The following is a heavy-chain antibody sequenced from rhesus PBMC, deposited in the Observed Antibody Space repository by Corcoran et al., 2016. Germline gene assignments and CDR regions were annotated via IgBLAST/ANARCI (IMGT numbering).Heavy chain of an antibody. J-gene: IGHJ3*01. V-gene: IGHV4-173*01. CDR2: ISGSGGST. D-gene: IGHD3-3*01. CDR3: ARDRYYNIWTGFDAFDF. CDR1: GGSISSNY. Sequence: QLQLQESGPGLVKPSETLSLTCAVSGGSISSNYWRWIRQPPGKGLDWIGRISGSGGSTDYNPSLESRVTISTDTSKNQFSLKLSSVTAADTAVYYCARDRYYNIWTGFDAFDFWGQGLRVTVS.